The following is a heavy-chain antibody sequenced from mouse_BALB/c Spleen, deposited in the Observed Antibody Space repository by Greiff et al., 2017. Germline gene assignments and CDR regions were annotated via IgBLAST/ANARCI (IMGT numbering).Heavy chain of an antibody. CDR3: ARGCYGNPFAY. J-gene: IGHJ3*01. CDR1: GYTFTSYW. D-gene: IGHD2-1*01. V-gene: IGHV1-7*01. Sequence: VQLQQSGAELAKPGASVKMSCKASGYTFTSYWMHWVKQRPGQGLEWIGYINPSTGYTEYNQKFKDKATLTADKSSSTAYMQLSSLTSEDSAVYYCARGCYGNPFAYWGQGTLVTVSA. CDR2: INPSTGYT.